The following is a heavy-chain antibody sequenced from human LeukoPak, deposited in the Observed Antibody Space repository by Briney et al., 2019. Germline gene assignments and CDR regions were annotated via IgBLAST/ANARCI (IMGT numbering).Heavy chain of an antibody. D-gene: IGHD3-22*01. Sequence: GGSLRLSCAASGFTFSSYWMSWVRQAPGKGLEWVANIKQDGSEEYYVDSVKGRFTISRDNAKNSLYLQMNTLRAEDTAVYYCARGRVLGYYDSSGYPPPLDYWGQGTLVTVSS. CDR2: IKQDGSEE. J-gene: IGHJ4*02. CDR1: GFTFSSYW. V-gene: IGHV3-7*01. CDR3: ARGRVLGYYDSSGYPPPLDY.